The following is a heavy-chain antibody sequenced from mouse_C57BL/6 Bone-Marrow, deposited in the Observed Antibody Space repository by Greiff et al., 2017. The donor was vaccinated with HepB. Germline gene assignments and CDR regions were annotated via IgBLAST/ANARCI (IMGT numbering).Heavy chain of an antibody. V-gene: IGHV1-15*01. CDR3: TRGLRLLFDY. Sequence: QVQLQQSGAELVRPGASVTLSCKASGYTFTDYEMHWVKQTPVHGLEWIGAIDPETGGTAYNQKFKGKAILTADKSYSTAYMELRSLTSEDSAVYYCTRGLRLLFDYWGQGTTLTVSS. CDR1: GYTFTDYE. D-gene: IGHD3-2*02. CDR2: IDPETGGT. J-gene: IGHJ2*01.